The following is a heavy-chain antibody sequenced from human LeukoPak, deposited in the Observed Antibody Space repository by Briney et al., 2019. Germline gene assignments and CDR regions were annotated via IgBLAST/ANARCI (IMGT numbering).Heavy chain of an antibody. CDR1: GYTLTELS. Sequence: GASVKVSCKVSGYTLTELSMHWVRQAPGQGLEWMGGFNAEDGETIYAQKFQGRVTMTEDTSTDTAYMELSSLRSEDTAVYYCATAMITFGGVTSPRRYYYYGMDVWGQGTTVTVSS. J-gene: IGHJ6*02. V-gene: IGHV1-24*01. CDR2: FNAEDGET. D-gene: IGHD3-16*01. CDR3: ATAMITFGGVTSPRRYYYYGMDV.